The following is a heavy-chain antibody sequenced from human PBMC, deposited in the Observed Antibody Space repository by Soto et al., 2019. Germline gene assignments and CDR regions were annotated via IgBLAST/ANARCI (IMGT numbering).Heavy chain of an antibody. Sequence: PGGSLRLSCAASGFTFSSYAMSWVRQAPGKGLEWVSAISGSGGSTYYADSVKGRFTISRDNSKNTLYLQMNSLRAEDTAVYYCAKDLRMGYSSSWYHNFDYWGQGTLVTVSS. CDR1: GFTFSSYA. J-gene: IGHJ4*02. CDR2: ISGSGGST. D-gene: IGHD6-13*01. CDR3: AKDLRMGYSSSWYHNFDY. V-gene: IGHV3-23*01.